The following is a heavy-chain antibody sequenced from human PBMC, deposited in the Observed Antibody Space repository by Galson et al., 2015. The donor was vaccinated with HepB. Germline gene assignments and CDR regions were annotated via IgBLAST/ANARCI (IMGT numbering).Heavy chain of an antibody. V-gene: IGHV3-11*05. CDR1: GFTFSDYY. CDR2: ISSSSSYT. Sequence: SLRLSCAASGFTFSDYYMSWIRQAPGKGLEWVSYISSSSSYTNYADSVKGRFTISRDNAKNSLYLQMNSPRAEDTAVYYCARDMVRGGHNFDYWGQGTLVTVSS. D-gene: IGHD3-10*01. CDR3: ARDMVRGGHNFDY. J-gene: IGHJ4*02.